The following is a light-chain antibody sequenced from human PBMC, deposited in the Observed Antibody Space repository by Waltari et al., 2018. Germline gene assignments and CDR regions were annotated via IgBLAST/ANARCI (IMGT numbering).Light chain of an antibody. V-gene: IGLV4-69*01. CDR1: SGHSSYA. Sequence: QLVLTQSPSASASLGASVKLTCTLSSGHSSYAIAWHQQQPEKGPRYLMKLNSDGSHSNGDACPGRFSGSSAGAGRYLTISSLQSEDGADYYCQTWGTGIVVFGGGTKLTVL. CDR3: QTWGTGIVV. CDR2: LNSDGSH. J-gene: IGLJ2*01.